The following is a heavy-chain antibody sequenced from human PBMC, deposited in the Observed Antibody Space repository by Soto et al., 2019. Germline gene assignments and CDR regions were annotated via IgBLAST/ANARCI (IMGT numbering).Heavy chain of an antibody. CDR3: ARGEIVAVAGTYYFDY. CDR2: INHSGST. CDR1: GGSFSGYY. J-gene: IGHJ4*02. D-gene: IGHD6-19*01. Sequence: SETLSLTCAVYGGSFSGYYWSWIRQPPGKGLEWIGEINHSGSTNYNPSLKSRVTISVDTSKNQFSLKLSSVTAADTAVYYCARGEIVAVAGTYYFDYWGQGTLVTVSS. V-gene: IGHV4-34*01.